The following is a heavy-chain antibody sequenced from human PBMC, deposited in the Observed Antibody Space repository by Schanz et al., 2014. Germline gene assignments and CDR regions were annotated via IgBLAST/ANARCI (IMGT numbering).Heavy chain of an antibody. CDR2: INTASGNT. Sequence: QVQLVQSGAEVKKPGASVKVSCKTSGYTFTYYPINWVRQAPGRRLEWMGWINTASGNTRYSEAFQGRVTMTRDTSATTAYMELSSLTSEDTAVYYCAKVAEEGPNINNWGGDYFDFWGQGTLVTVSS. CDR3: AKVAEEGPNINNWGGDYFDF. J-gene: IGHJ4*02. V-gene: IGHV1-3*04. CDR1: GYTFTYYP. D-gene: IGHD3-16*01.